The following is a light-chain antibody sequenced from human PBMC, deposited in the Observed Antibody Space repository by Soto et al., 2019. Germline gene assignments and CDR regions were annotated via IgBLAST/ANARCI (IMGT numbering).Light chain of an antibody. V-gene: IGKV1-39*01. CDR2: AAS. CDR1: QSISSY. CDR3: QQSYSTPIT. Sequence: DIQMTQSPSSLSVSLGDRVTITCRASQSISSYLNWYQQKPGKAPKLLIYAASSLQSGVPSRFSGSGSGTDFNLTISSLQPEDFATYYCQQSYSTPITFGQGTRLEIK. J-gene: IGKJ5*01.